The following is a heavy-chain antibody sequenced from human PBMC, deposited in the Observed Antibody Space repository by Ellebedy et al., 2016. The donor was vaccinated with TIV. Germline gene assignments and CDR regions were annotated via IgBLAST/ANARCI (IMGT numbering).Heavy chain of an antibody. CDR1: GYTFTGYY. Sequence: ASVKVSCKASGYTFTGYYMHWVRQVPGQGLEWMGIINPSGGSTSYAQKFQGRVTITRDTSASTAYMELSSLRSEDTAVYYCARDWGSAAMVGELENYYYYGMDVWGQGTTVTVSS. V-gene: IGHV1-46*01. CDR2: INPSGGST. D-gene: IGHD5-18*01. J-gene: IGHJ6*02. CDR3: ARDWGSAAMVGELENYYYYGMDV.